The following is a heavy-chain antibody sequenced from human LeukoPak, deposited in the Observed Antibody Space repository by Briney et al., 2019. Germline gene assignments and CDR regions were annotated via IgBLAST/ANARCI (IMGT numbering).Heavy chain of an antibody. Sequence: QSGGSLRLSCAASGFTFTSYAMNWVRQAPGKGLEWVSTISDSGGSTYYADSVKGRFTISRDNSKNTLYLQTNSLRAEDTAVYYCATAPSGSYFDYWGQGTLVTVSS. CDR3: ATAPSGSYFDY. V-gene: IGHV3-23*01. D-gene: IGHD1-26*01. CDR2: ISDSGGST. CDR1: GFTFTSYA. J-gene: IGHJ4*02.